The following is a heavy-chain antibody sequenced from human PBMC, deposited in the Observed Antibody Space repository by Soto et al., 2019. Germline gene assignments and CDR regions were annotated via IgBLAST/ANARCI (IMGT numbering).Heavy chain of an antibody. CDR3: AREQGGITSIRGDVDY. V-gene: IGHV3-49*03. CDR1: GFSFSVYS. Sequence: EVALVESGGALVEPGRSLRLSCIASGFSFSVYSMAWFRQAPGKGLEWVGFIRRTTSGATTESASSVQGRFIISRDDSRNIVSLQMSSLKIEDTAVYYCAREQGGITSIRGDVDYWGQGTLVTVSS. J-gene: IGHJ4*02. D-gene: IGHD3-10*01. CDR2: IRRTTSGATT.